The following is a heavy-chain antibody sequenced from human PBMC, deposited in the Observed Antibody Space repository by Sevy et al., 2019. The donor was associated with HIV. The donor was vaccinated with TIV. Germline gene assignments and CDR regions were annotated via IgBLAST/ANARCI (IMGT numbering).Heavy chain of an antibody. CDR1: GFTFNTYN. V-gene: IGHV3-48*02. CDR2: ISYTSTTI. J-gene: IGHJ6*02. CDR3: ASSDATSRFGYYYFAMDF. Sequence: GGSLRLSCAVSGFTFNTYNMNWVRQAPGKGLEWVSYISYTSTTIYYADSVRGRFTISRDNAKNTLYLQMNSLRDEKTAVYYCASSDATSRFGYYYFAMDFWGQGTSVIVSS. D-gene: IGHD3-22*01.